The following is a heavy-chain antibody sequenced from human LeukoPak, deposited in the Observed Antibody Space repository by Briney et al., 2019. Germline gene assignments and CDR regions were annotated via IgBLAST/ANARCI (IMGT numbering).Heavy chain of an antibody. CDR1: GYSFTSYW. CDR3: ARHSTGGYSYGFVGPFDY. D-gene: IGHD5-18*01. CDR2: IYPGDSDT. J-gene: IGHJ4*02. V-gene: IGHV5-51*01. Sequence: PGESLEISCKGSGYSFTSYWIGWVRQMPGKGLEWMGIIYPGDSDTRYSPSFQGQVTISADKSISTAYLQWGSLKASDTAMYYCARHSTGGYSYGFVGPFDYWGQGTLVTVSS.